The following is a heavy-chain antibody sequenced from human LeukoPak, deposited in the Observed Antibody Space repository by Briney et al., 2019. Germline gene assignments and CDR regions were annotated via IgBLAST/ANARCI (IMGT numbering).Heavy chain of an antibody. CDR1: GYSINTSNY. CDR2: IYYSGGI. CDR3: ARKTTAGPTKAAFDI. J-gene: IGHJ3*02. D-gene: IGHD2-21*02. Sequence: SETLSLTCSVSGYSINTSNYWAWIRQPPGRGLEWIGHIYYSGGIYYNPSLKSRVTMSVDTSRNQFSLKLSSVTAVDTAVYYCARKTTAGPTKAAFDIWGQGTMVAVST. V-gene: IGHV4-28*05.